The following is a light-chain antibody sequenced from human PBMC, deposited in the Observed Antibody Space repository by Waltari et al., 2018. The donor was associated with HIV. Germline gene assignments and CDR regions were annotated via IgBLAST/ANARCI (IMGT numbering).Light chain of an antibody. J-gene: IGLJ1*01. Sequence: QSVLTQPPSVSEAPRQRVTISCYGSIRNIGNNAVHWYQQVPGKPPKLLIYYDGLLSSGVSDRFSGSKSGTSASLAIRGLQSEDEADYYCAAWDDSLNGYVFGSGTKVTVL. V-gene: IGLV1-36*01. CDR2: YDG. CDR1: IRNIGNNA. CDR3: AAWDDSLNGYV.